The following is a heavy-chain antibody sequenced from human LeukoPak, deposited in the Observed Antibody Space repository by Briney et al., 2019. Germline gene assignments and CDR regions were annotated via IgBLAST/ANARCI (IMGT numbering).Heavy chain of an antibody. Sequence: PGGSLRLSCAASGFIFSDYGMHWVRQAPGKGLEWVAFIRYDGSDKYYADSVKGRFTISRDNAKNSLYLQMNSLRAEDTAVYYCARVNNTVVTPPYFDYWGQGTLVTVSS. D-gene: IGHD4-23*01. J-gene: IGHJ4*02. CDR1: GFIFSDYG. CDR3: ARVNNTVVTPPYFDY. CDR2: IRYDGSDK. V-gene: IGHV3-30*02.